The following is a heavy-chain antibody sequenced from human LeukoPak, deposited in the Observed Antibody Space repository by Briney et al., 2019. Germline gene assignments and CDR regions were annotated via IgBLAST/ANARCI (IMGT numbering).Heavy chain of an antibody. CDR1: GFTFNLYA. V-gene: IGHV3-30*04. CDR3: ARGDHFYDSSGFIDY. J-gene: IGHJ4*02. Sequence: ERSLRLSCAASGFTFNLYAMHWVRQAPGKGLEWVAVMSYDGSNKYYTDSVKGRFTISRDNSKNTLYVQINNLRPEDTAVYYCARGDHFYDSSGFIDYWGQGTLVTASS. CDR2: MSYDGSNK. D-gene: IGHD3-22*01.